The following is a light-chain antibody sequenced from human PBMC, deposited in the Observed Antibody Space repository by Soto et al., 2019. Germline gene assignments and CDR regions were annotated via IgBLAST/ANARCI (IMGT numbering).Light chain of an antibody. Sequence: QSALTQPASVSGSPGQSITISCTGTSSDVGGYNYVSWYQQHPGKAPKFMIYDVSNRPSGVSNRFSGSKSGNTASLTISGLQAEDEGDYYCSSYTSSSTLVFGGGTKLTVL. CDR2: DVS. J-gene: IGLJ2*01. CDR3: SSYTSSSTLV. CDR1: SSDVGGYNY. V-gene: IGLV2-14*01.